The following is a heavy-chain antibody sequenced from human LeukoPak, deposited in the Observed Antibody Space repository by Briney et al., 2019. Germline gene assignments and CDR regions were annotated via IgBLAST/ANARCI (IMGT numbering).Heavy chain of an antibody. CDR1: DGSISSGDYY. CDR3: ARGGYYDILALPYYCYGMDV. D-gene: IGHD3-9*01. CDR2: VYYSGST. J-gene: IGHJ6*02. Sequence: SETLSLTSTVSDGSISSGDYYWSWIRQPPGNGLEWIGYVYYSGSTYYNPSLKSRVTISVDTSKNQFSLKLSSVTAADTAVYYCARGGYYDILALPYYCYGMDVWGQGTTVTVSS. V-gene: IGHV4-30-4*01.